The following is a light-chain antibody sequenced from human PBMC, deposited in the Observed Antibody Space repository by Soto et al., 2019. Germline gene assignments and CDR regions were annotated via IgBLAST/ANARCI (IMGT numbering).Light chain of an antibody. CDR2: EVR. CDR3: SLYTRFSTLV. V-gene: IGLV2-14*01. J-gene: IGLJ2*01. CDR1: SSDVGAYNS. Sequence: QSALTQPASVSGSPGQSITISCTGTSSDVGAYNSVSWYQQHPDKAPKLIIYEVRHRPSGVSNRFSGSKSGHTASLTISGLQAEDEADYYCSLYTRFSTLVFGGGTKLTVL.